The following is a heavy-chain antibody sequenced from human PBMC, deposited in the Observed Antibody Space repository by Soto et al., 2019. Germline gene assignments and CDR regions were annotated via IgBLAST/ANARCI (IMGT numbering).Heavy chain of an antibody. D-gene: IGHD1-7*01. V-gene: IGHV4-39*02. Sequence: PSETLSLTCSVSGDSINSDKYYWGWIRQPPGKGLEWIGSIYFRGNTYYNPSLQTRVTISLDKSKSQFSLKLNSVTAADTAVYYCARDTWNSPAPEIGYYGMDVWGQGTTVTVSS. CDR3: ARDTWNSPAPEIGYYGMDV. CDR1: GDSINSDKYY. CDR2: IYFRGNT. J-gene: IGHJ6*02.